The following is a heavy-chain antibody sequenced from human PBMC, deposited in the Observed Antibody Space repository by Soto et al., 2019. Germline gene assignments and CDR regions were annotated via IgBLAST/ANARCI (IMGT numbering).Heavy chain of an antibody. CDR2: ISYDGSNK. CDR1: GFTFSSYG. J-gene: IGHJ6*02. Sequence: GGSLRLSCAASGFTFSSYGMHWVRQAPGKGLEWVAVISYDGSNKYYADSVKGRFTISRDNSKNTLYLQMNSLRAEDTAVYYCARLLSEYSGSTHNYYYYGMDVWGQGTTVTVSS. D-gene: IGHD1-26*01. CDR3: ARLLSEYSGSTHNYYYYGMDV. V-gene: IGHV3-30*03.